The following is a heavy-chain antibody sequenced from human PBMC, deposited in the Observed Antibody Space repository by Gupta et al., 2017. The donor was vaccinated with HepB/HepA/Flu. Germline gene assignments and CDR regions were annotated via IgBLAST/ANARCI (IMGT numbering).Heavy chain of an antibody. V-gene: IGHV3-15*01. Sequence: EVQLVESGGGLVKPGGSLRLSCAASGFTCSNAWMSWVRQAPGKGLEWVGRIQSKTDGGTPDYAAPVKGRFPLSRDDSNNTLYRQMNSLKTEDTAGDYCTTDSSGYRDAFDIWGQGPMGTVSS. J-gene: IGHJ3*02. CDR3: TTDSSGYRDAFDI. CDR2: IQSKTDGGTP. D-gene: IGHD3-22*01. CDR1: GFTCSNAW.